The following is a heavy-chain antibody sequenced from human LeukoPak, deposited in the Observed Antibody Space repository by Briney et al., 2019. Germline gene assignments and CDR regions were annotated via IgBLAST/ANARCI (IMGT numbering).Heavy chain of an antibody. V-gene: IGHV1-18*01. CDR3: ATEGDWGRTGYGYYVY. CDR2: MSPYNGNT. CDR1: GYTFTIYG. Sequence: GASVTLSCEASGYTFTIYGINWERQAPGQGLEWMGGMSPYNGNTNYAQKHPGRVTMTTDTSTTTTNLEVRSLSSDDTAAYYCATEGDWGRTGYGYYVYWGQGTLVTVSS. D-gene: IGHD4-17*01. J-gene: IGHJ4*02.